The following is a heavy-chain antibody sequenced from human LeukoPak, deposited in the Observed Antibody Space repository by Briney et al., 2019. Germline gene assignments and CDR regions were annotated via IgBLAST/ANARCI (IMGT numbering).Heavy chain of an antibody. J-gene: IGHJ3*02. CDR2: INHSGST. CDR3: ASLRLGYCSSTSCYDAFDI. Sequence: KPSETLSLTCAVYGGSFSGYYWSWLRQPPGKGLEWVGEINHSGSTNYNPSLKRRVTISVDTSKNQFSLKLSSVTAADTAVYYCASLRLGYCSSTSCYDAFDIWGQGTMVTVSS. V-gene: IGHV4-34*01. CDR1: GGSFSGYY. D-gene: IGHD2-2*01.